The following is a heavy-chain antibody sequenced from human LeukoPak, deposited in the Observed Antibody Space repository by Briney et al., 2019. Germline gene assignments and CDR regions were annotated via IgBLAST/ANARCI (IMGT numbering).Heavy chain of an antibody. CDR3: ARGYYFDSGGPYYFDY. J-gene: IGHJ4*02. V-gene: IGHV3-48*03. CDR2: ISSRDTTT. CDR1: GFTLSSYE. D-gene: IGHD3-10*01. Sequence: GGSLRLSCAASGFTLSSYEMSWVRQTPGKGLEWVSYISSRDTTTYYADSVKGRFTIFRDNAKNSLYLQVNSLRAEDTAVYYCARGYYFDSGGPYYFDYWGQGTLVAVSS.